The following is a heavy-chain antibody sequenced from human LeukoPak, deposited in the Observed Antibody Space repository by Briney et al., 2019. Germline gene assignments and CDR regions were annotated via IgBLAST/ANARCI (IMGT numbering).Heavy chain of an antibody. D-gene: IGHD6-13*01. V-gene: IGHV3-21*04. Sequence: GGSLRLSCAASGFTFSSYSMNWVRQAPGKGLEWVSSISSSSSYIYYADSVKGRFTISRDNAKNSLYLQMNSLRAEDTAVYYCARDRSSSWGYYYYMDVWGKGTTVTVSS. CDR3: ARDRSSSWGYYYYMDV. CDR1: GFTFSSYS. CDR2: ISSSSSYI. J-gene: IGHJ6*03.